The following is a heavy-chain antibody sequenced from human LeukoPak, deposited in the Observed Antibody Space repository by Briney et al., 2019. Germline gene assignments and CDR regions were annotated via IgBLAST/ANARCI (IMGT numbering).Heavy chain of an antibody. J-gene: IGHJ4*02. V-gene: IGHV1-69*05. CDR3: ARGAPYIAVAASPFDY. Sequence: SVKVSCKASGGTFSSYAISWVRQAPGQGLEWMGGIIPIFGTANYAQKFQGRVTITTDESTSTAYMELSSLRSEDTAVYYCARGAPYIAVAASPFDYWGQGTLVTVSS. D-gene: IGHD6-19*01. CDR2: IIPIFGTA. CDR1: GGTFSSYA.